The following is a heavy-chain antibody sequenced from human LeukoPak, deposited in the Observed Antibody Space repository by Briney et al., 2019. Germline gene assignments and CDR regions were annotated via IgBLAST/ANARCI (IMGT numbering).Heavy chain of an antibody. CDR3: ARDPPRIVVVVAATNYYGMDV. Sequence: ASVKVSCKASGYTFTSYGISWVRQAPGQGLEWMGWISAYNGNSNYAQKLQGRVTMTTDTSTSTAYMELRSLRSDDTAVYYCARDPPRIVVVVAATNYYGMDVWGQGTTVTVSS. CDR1: GYTFTSYG. D-gene: IGHD2-15*01. J-gene: IGHJ6*02. CDR2: ISAYNGNS. V-gene: IGHV1-18*01.